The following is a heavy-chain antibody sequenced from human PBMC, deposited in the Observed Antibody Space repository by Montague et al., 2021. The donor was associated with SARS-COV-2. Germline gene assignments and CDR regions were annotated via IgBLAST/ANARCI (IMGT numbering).Heavy chain of an antibody. CDR2: VNDRVVTNN. V-gene: IGHV4-34*01. CDR1: GESFSGVF. J-gene: IGHJ4*02. D-gene: IGHD4-11*01. CDR3: ARWDPQTLTVISLRGKSAIDY. Sequence: SETLSLTCAVYGESFSGVFWSWIRQPPGTGLELIAEVNDRVVTNNNYNPSLGSRVTISADASKNQFSLKLRSVTAADTAVYYCARWDPQTLTVISLRGKSAIDYWGQGTLVTVSS.